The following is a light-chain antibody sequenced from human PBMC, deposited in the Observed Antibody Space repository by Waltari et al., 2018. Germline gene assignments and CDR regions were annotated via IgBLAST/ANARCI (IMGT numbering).Light chain of an antibody. CDR3: NSYTSSNTRV. J-gene: IGLJ2*01. Sequence: HPQHPAQASKHVICDVSNRHAGVSRRLSAAYSGNTASLPISGLQNDDEADYYCNSYTSSNTRVFGGGTKLTVL. V-gene: IGLV2-14*03. CDR2: DVS.